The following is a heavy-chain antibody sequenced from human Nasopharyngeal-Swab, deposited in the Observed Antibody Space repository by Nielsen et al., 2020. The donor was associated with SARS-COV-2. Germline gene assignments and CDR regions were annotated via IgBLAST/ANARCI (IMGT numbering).Heavy chain of an antibody. CDR2: IYYSGST. CDR3: ARPGVWFGELKNDAFDI. Sequence: RQAPGKGLEWIGYIYYSGSTNYNPSLKSRVTISVDTSKNQSSLKLSSVTAADTAVYYCARPGVWFGELKNDAFDIWGQGTMVTVS. D-gene: IGHD3-10*01. V-gene: IGHV4-59*08. J-gene: IGHJ3*02.